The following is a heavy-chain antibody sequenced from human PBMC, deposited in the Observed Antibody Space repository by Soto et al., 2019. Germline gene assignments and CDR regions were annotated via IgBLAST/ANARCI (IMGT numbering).Heavy chain of an antibody. D-gene: IGHD3-10*01. CDR3: AREEGWFGELPSYYYYGMDV. CDR1: GGTFSSYA. V-gene: IGHV1-69*12. CDR2: IIPIFGTA. Sequence: QVQLVQSGAEVKKPGSSVKVSCKASGGTFSSYAISWVRQAPGQGLEWMGGIIPIFGTANYAQKFQGRVTITADESTSTAYMELSSLRSEDTAVYYCAREEGWFGELPSYYYYGMDVWGQGTTVTVSS. J-gene: IGHJ6*02.